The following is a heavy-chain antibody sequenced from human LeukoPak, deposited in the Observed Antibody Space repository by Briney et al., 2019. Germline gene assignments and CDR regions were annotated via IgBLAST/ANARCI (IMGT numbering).Heavy chain of an antibody. V-gene: IGHV7-4-1*02. J-gene: IGHJ5*02. D-gene: IGHD2-2*01. CDR3: ARVSCSSTSCYEGNSWFDP. CDR1: GYTFTSYA. CDR2: INTNTGNP. Sequence: GASVKVSCKASGYTFTSYAMNWVRQAPGQGLEWMGWINTNTGNPTYAQGFTGRFVFSLDTSVSTAYLQISSLKAEDTAVYYCARVSCSSTSCYEGNSWFDPWGQGTLVTVSS.